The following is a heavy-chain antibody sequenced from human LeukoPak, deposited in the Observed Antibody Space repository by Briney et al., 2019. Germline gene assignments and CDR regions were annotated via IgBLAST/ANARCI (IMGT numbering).Heavy chain of an antibody. CDR1: GGSISSTSYY. V-gene: IGHV4-39*01. CDR2: IYYSGST. D-gene: IGHD4-17*01. Sequence: SETLSLTCTVSGGSISSTSYYWGWIRQPPGKGLEWIGTIYYSGSTYYNPSLKSRVTIAVDTSKNQFSLKLSSVTAADTAVYYCARGFTVTGYDYWGQGTLVTVSS. J-gene: IGHJ4*02. CDR3: ARGFTVTGYDY.